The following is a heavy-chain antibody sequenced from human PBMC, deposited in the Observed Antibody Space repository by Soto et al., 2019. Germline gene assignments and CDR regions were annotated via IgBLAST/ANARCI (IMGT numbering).Heavy chain of an antibody. D-gene: IGHD3-22*01. J-gene: IGHJ4*02. CDR2: IRSKTHGGTT. Sequence: EVQLVESGGDFVKPGGSLRLSCAASGFTFTKAWMNWVRQAPGKGLEWVGRIRSKTHGGTTDYAAPVKGRFTISRDDSKDTLYLQMNSLKTEDTAVYYCTTDGTPPYGDSGYSKFWGQGTLVTVSS. CDR1: GFTFTKAW. CDR3: TTDGTPPYGDSGYSKF. V-gene: IGHV3-15*01.